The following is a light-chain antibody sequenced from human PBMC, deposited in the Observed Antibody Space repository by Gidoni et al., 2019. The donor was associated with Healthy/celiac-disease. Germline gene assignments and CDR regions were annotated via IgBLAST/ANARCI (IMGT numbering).Light chain of an antibody. J-gene: IGKJ1*01. V-gene: IGKV1-39*01. CDR2: AAS. CDR3: QQSYSTLWT. CDR1: QSISSY. Sequence: DIQMTQSPSSLSASVGDRVTITCRASQSISSYLNWYQQKPGKAPKLLIYAASSLQSGVPSRLSGSGSGTDFTLTISSLQPEEFATYYCQQSYSTLWTFGQGTKVEIK.